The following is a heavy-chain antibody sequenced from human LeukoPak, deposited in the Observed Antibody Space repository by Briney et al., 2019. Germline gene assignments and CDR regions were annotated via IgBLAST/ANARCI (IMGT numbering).Heavy chain of an antibody. CDR3: AKEDGGGPIDY. CDR1: GFSFNTYA. Sequence: GGSLRLSCAASGFSFNTYAMSWVRQAPGKGLEWVSAISNTGGSTYYADSVKGRFTISRDKSKNTLSLQMNSLRAEDTAVYYCAKEDGGGPIDYWGQGTLVTVSS. D-gene: IGHD3-16*01. V-gene: IGHV3-23*01. CDR2: ISNTGGST. J-gene: IGHJ4*02.